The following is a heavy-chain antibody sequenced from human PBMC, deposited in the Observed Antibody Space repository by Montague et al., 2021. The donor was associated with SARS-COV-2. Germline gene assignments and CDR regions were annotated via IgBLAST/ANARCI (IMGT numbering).Heavy chain of an antibody. J-gene: IGHJ5*02. CDR3: ARDPHDYGWFDP. V-gene: IGHV4-61*01. D-gene: IGHD4-17*01. CDR2: SHRPVKT. CDR1: LHCGVVALRR. Sequence: SETLSLTCAGALHCGVVALRRRSEVQTPALKSLKEIVCSHRPVKTNYNPSLKSRVTISVDLSKNQFSLKLTSVSAADTAVYYCARDPHDYGWFDPWGQGTLVTVSS.